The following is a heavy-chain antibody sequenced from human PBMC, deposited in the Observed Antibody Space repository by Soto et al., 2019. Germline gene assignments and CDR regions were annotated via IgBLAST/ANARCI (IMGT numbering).Heavy chain of an antibody. D-gene: IGHD1-1*01. CDR2: ISGSGTTI. J-gene: IGHJ4*02. V-gene: IGHV3-48*03. CDR1: AFTFSSSA. CDR3: AREVAWRYDY. Sequence: EVQLVESGGGLVQPGGSLRLSCAASAFTFSSSAMNWVRQAPGRGLEWVSYISGSGTTIYYAASVKGRFTISRDNDKNSLYLQMISLRAEDTAVYYCAREVAWRYDYWGQGTLVTVSS.